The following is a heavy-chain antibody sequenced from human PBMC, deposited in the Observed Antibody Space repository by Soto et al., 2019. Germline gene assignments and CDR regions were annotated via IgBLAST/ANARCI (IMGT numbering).Heavy chain of an antibody. CDR2: ISGTGGST. J-gene: IGHJ6*02. V-gene: IGHV3-23*01. Sequence: PGGSLRLSCAASGFTFSTYAMSWVRQAPGKGLEWVSAISGTGGSTYYADSVKGRFTISRDNSKNTLYLQMNSLRAEDTAVYYCAKDQWDCDFWSGYLGYYYYYYGMDVWGQGTTVTVSS. CDR1: GFTFSTYA. D-gene: IGHD3-3*01. CDR3: AKDQWDCDFWSGYLGYYYYYYGMDV.